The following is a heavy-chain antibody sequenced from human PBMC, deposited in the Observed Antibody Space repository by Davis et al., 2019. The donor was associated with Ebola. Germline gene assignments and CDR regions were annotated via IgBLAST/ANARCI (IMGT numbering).Heavy chain of an antibody. Sequence: MPSETLSLTCTVSGGSISSYYWSWIRQPPGKGPQWIGYIYYSGSTNYNPSLESRVTISVDTSKNQFSLKLSSVTAADTAVYYCARGITMVRGVLNWFDPWGQGTLVTVSS. V-gene: IGHV4-59*01. D-gene: IGHD3-10*01. CDR3: ARGITMVRGVLNWFDP. J-gene: IGHJ5*02. CDR2: IYYSGST. CDR1: GGSISSYY.